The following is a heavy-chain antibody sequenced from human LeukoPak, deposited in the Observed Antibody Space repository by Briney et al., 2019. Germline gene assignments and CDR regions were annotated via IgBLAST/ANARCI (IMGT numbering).Heavy chain of an antibody. V-gene: IGHV4-34*01. CDR3: ARTPRKVTTYYYGMDV. D-gene: IGHD4-17*01. CDR2: INHSGST. Sequence: SETLSLTCAVYGGSFSGYYWSWIRQPPGKGLEWIGEINHSGSTNYNPSLKSRVTISVDTSKNQFSLKLSSVAAADTAVDYCARTPRKVTTYYYGMDVWGKGTTVTVSS. CDR1: GGSFSGYY. J-gene: IGHJ6*04.